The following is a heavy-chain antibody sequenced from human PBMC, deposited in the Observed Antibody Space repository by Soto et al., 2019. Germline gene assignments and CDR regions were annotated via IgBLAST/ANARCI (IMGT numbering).Heavy chain of an antibody. CDR3: ARSFRVYYGSGSYASYYYYYYGMDV. D-gene: IGHD3-10*01. J-gene: IGHJ6*02. Sequence: SETLSLTCTVSGGSISSSSYYWGWIRQPPGKGLEWIGSIFYSGSTYYNPSLKSRVTISVDTSKNQFSLKLTSVTAADTAVYYCARSFRVYYGSGSYASYYYYYYGMDVWGQGTTVTVS. CDR1: GGSISSSSYY. CDR2: IFYSGST. V-gene: IGHV4-39*01.